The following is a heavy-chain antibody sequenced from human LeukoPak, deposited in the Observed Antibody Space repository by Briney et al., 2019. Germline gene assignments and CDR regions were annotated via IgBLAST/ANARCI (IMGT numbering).Heavy chain of an antibody. CDR1: GGSFSGYY. J-gene: IGHJ4*02. D-gene: IGHD1-26*01. CDR2: INHSGST. Sequence: SETLSLTCAVYGGSFSGYYWSWIRQPPGKGLEWIGEINHSGSTNYNPSLKSRVTISVDTSKNQFSLKLSSVTAADTAVYYCARGLWEPNAFDIWGQGTLVTVSS. V-gene: IGHV4-34*01. CDR3: ARGLWEPNAFDI.